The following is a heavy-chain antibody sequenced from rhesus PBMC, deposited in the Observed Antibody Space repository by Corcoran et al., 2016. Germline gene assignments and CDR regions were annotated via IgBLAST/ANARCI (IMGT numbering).Heavy chain of an antibody. CDR1: GGSVSSSNW. D-gene: IGHD4-23*01. CDR2: ISGSGGST. Sequence: QLQLQESGPGLVKPSETLSLTCAVSGGSVSSSNWWSWIRQPPGKGLGWSGRISGSGGSTSYNPSLPSRVTSSTDTSKNQVSLKVSSVTAADTAVYYCASGRKYSWRFDYWGQGVLVTVSS. CDR3: ASGRKYSWRFDY. V-gene: IGHV4-57*01. J-gene: IGHJ4*01.